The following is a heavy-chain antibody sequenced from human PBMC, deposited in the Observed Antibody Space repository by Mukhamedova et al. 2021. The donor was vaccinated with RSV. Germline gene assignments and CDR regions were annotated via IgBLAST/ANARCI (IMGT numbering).Heavy chain of an antibody. CDR2: INTDGSST. Sequence: WVRQAPGKGLMWVSRINTDGSSTSYAGSVTGRFTISRDNAKNTLYLQMNSLSAEDTAGYHCAREDKDFWSGSMSWVDPWGQGTQV. J-gene: IGHJ5*02. V-gene: IGHV3-74*01. D-gene: IGHD3-3*01. CDR3: AREDKDFWSGSMSWVDP.